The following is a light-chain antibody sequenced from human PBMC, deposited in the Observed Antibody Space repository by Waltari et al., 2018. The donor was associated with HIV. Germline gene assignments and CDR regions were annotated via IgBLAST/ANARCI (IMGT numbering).Light chain of an antibody. CDR2: DDT. J-gene: IGLJ1*01. CDR3: QVWDASTTQPLV. CDR1: SIGTKS. V-gene: IGLV3-21*02. Sequence: SYVVTQPPSVSVAPGQTARISCGGDSIGTKSVHWYQQKSGLATVLVIYDDTDRPSGIPERFSGSNSGNTATLTIYRVEAEDEGDYYCQVWDASTTQPLVFGSGTKVTAL.